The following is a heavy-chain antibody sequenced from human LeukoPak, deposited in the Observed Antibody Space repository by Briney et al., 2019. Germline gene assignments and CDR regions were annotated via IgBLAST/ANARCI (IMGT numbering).Heavy chain of an antibody. CDR3: ARYLAGGVAGYYFDY. V-gene: IGHV4-34*01. D-gene: IGHD2-8*01. CDR2: INHSGST. J-gene: IGHJ4*02. CDR1: GGSFSGYY. Sequence: SETLSLTCAVYGGSFSGYYWSWIRQPPGKGLEWIGEINHSGSTSYNPSLKSRVTISVDTSKNQFSLKLSSVTAADTAVYYCARYLAGGVAGYYFDYWGQGTLVTVSS.